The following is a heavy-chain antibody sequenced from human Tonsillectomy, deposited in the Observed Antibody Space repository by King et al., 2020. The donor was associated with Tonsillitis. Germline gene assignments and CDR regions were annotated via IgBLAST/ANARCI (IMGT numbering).Heavy chain of an antibody. J-gene: IGHJ4*02. V-gene: IGHV2-5*02. CDR3: AAPVFGSGGFWGL. D-gene: IGHD3-10*01. CDR1: GLSVTDSGVG. Sequence: ITLQESGPTLVKPTQTLTLTCTLSGLSVTDSGVGVGWIRQPPGQTLEWLALIYWDDDKRYSPALRNRLTVTKDISKNQVVLRMTNMDPVDTATYYWAAPVFGSGGFWGLWGQGTLVTVSS. CDR2: IYWDDDK.